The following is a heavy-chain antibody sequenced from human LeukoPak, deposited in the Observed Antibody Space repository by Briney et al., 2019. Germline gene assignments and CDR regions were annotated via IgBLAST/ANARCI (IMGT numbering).Heavy chain of an antibody. J-gene: IGHJ4*02. CDR1: GGSISSSSYY. Sequence: SETLSLTCTVSGGSISSSSYYWDWIRQPPGKGLEWIGGIYYSGGTYYNPSLKSRVTISVDTSKNQFSLKLSSVTAADTAVYYCARHDLVVTATILDYWGQGTLVTVSS. V-gene: IGHV4-39*01. CDR3: ARHDLVVTATILDY. D-gene: IGHD2-21*02. CDR2: IYYSGGT.